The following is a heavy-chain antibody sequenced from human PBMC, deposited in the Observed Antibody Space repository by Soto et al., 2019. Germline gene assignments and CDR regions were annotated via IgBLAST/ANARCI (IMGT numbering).Heavy chain of an antibody. CDR2: IIPIFGTA. D-gene: IGHD3-22*01. J-gene: IGHJ4*02. CDR1: GGTFSSYA. Sequence: SVKVSCKASGGTFSSYAISWVRQAPGQGLEWMGGIIPIFGTANYAQKFQGRVTITADKSTSTAYMELSSLRSEDTAVYYCASPHPYYYDSSGYYLLAFWGQGTLVTVSS. V-gene: IGHV1-69*06. CDR3: ASPHPYYYDSSGYYLLAF.